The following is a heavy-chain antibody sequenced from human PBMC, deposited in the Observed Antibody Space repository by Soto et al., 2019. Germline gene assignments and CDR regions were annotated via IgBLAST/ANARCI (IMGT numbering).Heavy chain of an antibody. J-gene: IGHJ3*02. V-gene: IGHV5-51*03. D-gene: IGHD2-15*01. Sequence: EVQLVQSGAEVKKPGESLKISCKASGYSFTNYWIGWVRQMPGKGLDWMGIIYPGDSDTRYSPSLQGQGTVSDDKSISPAYLQCSSLEASDTATYYCAKRGVICGDGRCHHDGFDIWGQGTMVTVSS. CDR2: IYPGDSDT. CDR3: AKRGVICGDGRCHHDGFDI. CDR1: GYSFTNYW.